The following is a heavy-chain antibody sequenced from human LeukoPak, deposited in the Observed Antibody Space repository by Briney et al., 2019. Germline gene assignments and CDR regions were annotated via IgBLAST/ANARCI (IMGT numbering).Heavy chain of an antibody. J-gene: IGHJ4*02. V-gene: IGHV3-7*03. CDR3: ASDRAYSAFDY. Sequence: SGGSLRLSCAVSGFTFRTSWMTWVRQAPGRGLERVAIINPDGSEKYYLESLKGRITISRDNAENSVHLQMNSLKAEDTAIHYCASDRAYSAFDYWGQGTLVTVSS. CDR2: INPDGSEK. D-gene: IGHD1-26*01. CDR1: GFTFRTSW.